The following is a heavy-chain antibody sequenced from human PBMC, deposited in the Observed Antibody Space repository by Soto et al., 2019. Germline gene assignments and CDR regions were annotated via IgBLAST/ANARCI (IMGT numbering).Heavy chain of an antibody. J-gene: IGHJ6*02. Sequence: SETLSLTCAVSGGSISSSNLWSCVRQPPGKGLEWIGEIYHSGSTNYNPSLKSRVTISVDKSKNQFSLKLSSVTAADTAVYYCARGAAAATDYYYYGMDVWGQGTTVTVSS. CDR1: GGSISSSNL. CDR3: ARGAAAATDYYYYGMDV. D-gene: IGHD6-13*01. CDR2: IYHSGST. V-gene: IGHV4-4*02.